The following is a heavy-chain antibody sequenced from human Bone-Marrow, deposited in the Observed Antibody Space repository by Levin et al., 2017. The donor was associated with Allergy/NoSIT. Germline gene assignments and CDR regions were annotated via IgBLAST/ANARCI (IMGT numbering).Heavy chain of an antibody. CDR3: ARDGGAWTLPD. D-gene: IGHD3-16*01. CDR1: GFTFSAYY. V-gene: IGHV3-11*01. Sequence: GRSLRLSCAASGFTFSAYYMNWIRQAPGKGLEWVSYISSGGSTINYADSVQGRFTISRDNAENSLYLQMNSLRVEDTAIYYCARDGGAWTLPDWGQGTLVTVSS. J-gene: IGHJ4*02. CDR2: ISSGGSTI.